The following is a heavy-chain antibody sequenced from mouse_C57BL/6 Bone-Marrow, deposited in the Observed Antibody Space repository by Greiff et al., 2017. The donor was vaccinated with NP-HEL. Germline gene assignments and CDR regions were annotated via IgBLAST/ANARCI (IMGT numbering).Heavy chain of an antibody. V-gene: IGHV1-4*01. CDR3: ARLRLLGWFAY. CDR1: GYTFTSYT. CDR2: INPSSGYT. Sequence: QVQLQQSGAELARPGASVKMYCKASGYTFTSYTMHWVKQRPGQGLEWIGYINPSSGYTKYNQKFKDKATLTADKSSSTAYMQLSSLTSEDSAVYYCARLRLLGWFAYWGQGTLVTVSA. D-gene: IGHD2-3*01. J-gene: IGHJ3*01.